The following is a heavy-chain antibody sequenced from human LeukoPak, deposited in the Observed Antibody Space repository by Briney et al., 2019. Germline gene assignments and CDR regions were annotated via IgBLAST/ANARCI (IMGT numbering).Heavy chain of an antibody. Sequence: SETLSLTCTVSGGTISSYYWSWIRQPPGKGLEWIGYIYYSGSNNYNPSRKSRVTISVDTSKNQFPLKLSSVTAADTAVYYCASWRAYGMDIWGQGTTVTVSS. CDR1: GGTISSYY. V-gene: IGHV4-59*01. CDR3: ASWRAYGMDI. J-gene: IGHJ6*02. CDR2: IYYSGSN.